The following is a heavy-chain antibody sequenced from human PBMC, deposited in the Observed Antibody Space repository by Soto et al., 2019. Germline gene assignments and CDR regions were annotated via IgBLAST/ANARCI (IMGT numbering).Heavy chain of an antibody. CDR3: VRRVSGNYDY. V-gene: IGHV3-64*01. Sequence: EVQLAESGGGMVQPGGSLRLSCVASGFTFSSYDMHWVRQAPGKGLEYVSSISSNGGTTYYGNSVKGRFTISRDNSKNTLYLQMGSLSAEDMAVYYCVRRVSGNYDYWAQGTLVTVSS. CDR2: ISSNGGTT. CDR1: GFTFSSYD. J-gene: IGHJ4*02. D-gene: IGHD1-7*01.